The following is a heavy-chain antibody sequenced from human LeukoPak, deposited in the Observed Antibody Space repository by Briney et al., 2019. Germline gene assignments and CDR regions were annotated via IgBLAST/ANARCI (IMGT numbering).Heavy chain of an antibody. D-gene: IGHD3-10*01. CDR2: VYSDRST. CDR3: ARVRFGEHWYLDL. V-gene: IGHV3-66*01. CDR1: GFTVRTYH. Sequence: GGSLRLSCAASGFTVRTYHISWVRQAPGKGLEWVSNVYSDRSTYYADSVKGRFTVSRDNSKDTVYLQMNSVRAEDTAVYHCARVRFGEHWYLDLWGRGTLVTVSS. J-gene: IGHJ2*01.